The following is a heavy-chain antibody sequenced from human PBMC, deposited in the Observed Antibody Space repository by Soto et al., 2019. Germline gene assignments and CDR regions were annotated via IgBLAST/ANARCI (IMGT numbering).Heavy chain of an antibody. CDR2: ISYDGSNK. D-gene: IGHD2-21*02. Sequence: QVQLVESGGGVVQPGRSLRLSCAASGFTFSSYAMHWVRQAPGKGLEWVAVISYDGSNKYYADSVKGRFTISRDNSKNTLYLQMNSLRAEDTAVYYCARGSRYCGGDCYGPVDFDYWGQGTLVTVSS. CDR1: GFTFSSYA. V-gene: IGHV3-30-3*01. CDR3: ARGSRYCGGDCYGPVDFDY. J-gene: IGHJ4*02.